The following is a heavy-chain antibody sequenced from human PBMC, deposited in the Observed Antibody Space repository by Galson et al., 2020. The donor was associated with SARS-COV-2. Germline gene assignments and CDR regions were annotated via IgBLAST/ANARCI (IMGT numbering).Heavy chain of an antibody. J-gene: IGHJ4*02. D-gene: IGHD6-19*01. CDR3: ARHGASSGWYEGIDY. CDR1: GYSFTNYW. V-gene: IGHV5-51*01. Sequence: ESLKISCRTSGYSFTNYWIGWVRQMPGKGLEWMGIIYPDDSYTIYSTSFQGQVTISADKSISTAFLQWSSLKASDTAIYYCARHGASSGWYEGIDYWGQGTLVTVSS. CDR2: IYPDDSYT.